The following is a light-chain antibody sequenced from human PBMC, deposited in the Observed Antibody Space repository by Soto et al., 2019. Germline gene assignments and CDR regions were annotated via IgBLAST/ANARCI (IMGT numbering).Light chain of an antibody. CDR2: GAS. Sequence: EVAVTQSPATLSVSPGERVTLSCRASQSVSSNLAWYQQKPGRAPRLLIYGASTRATGIPARFSGSGSGTEFTLTISSLQSEVFAVYYCHQYNNWPRTFGRGTKVEIK. CDR3: HQYNNWPRT. J-gene: IGKJ1*01. V-gene: IGKV3-15*01. CDR1: QSVSSN.